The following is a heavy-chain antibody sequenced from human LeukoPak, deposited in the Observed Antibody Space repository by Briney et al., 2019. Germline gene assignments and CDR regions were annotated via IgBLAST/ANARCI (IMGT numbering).Heavy chain of an antibody. CDR2: ISAYNGNT. Sequence: GASVTVSFKASGYTFTSYGISWVRQAPGQGLEGMGWISAYNGNTNYAQKLQVRVTMTTDTSTSTAYMELRSLRSDDTAVYYCARGRIFGVVIAITIFCRICRPDYGGQRTLVTVSS. CDR3: ARGRIFGVVIAITIFCRICRPDY. V-gene: IGHV1-18*01. J-gene: IGHJ4*02. D-gene: IGHD3-3*01. CDR1: GYTFTSYG.